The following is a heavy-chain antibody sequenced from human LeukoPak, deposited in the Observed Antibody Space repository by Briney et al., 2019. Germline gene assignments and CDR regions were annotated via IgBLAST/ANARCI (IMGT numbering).Heavy chain of an antibody. D-gene: IGHD2-2*01. Sequence: PGRSLRLSCAASRFTFSSYGMHWVRQAPGKGLEWVAVISYDGSNKYYAGSVKGRFTISRDNSKNTLYLQMNSLRAEDTAVYYCAKGAMAGPLDYWGQGTLVTVSS. CDR2: ISYDGSNK. J-gene: IGHJ4*02. CDR1: RFTFSSYG. V-gene: IGHV3-30*18. CDR3: AKGAMAGPLDY.